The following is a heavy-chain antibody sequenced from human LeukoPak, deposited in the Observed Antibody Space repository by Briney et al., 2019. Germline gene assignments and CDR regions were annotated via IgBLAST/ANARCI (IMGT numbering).Heavy chain of an antibody. J-gene: IGHJ5*02. CDR3: AREIRRYNWFDP. V-gene: IGHV3-49*04. CDR1: GFTFCDYA. CDR2: IRSKAYGGTT. Sequence: GGSLRLSCTASGFTFCDYAVSWVRQAPGKGLEWLGFIRSKAYGGTTEYAASVKGRFTISRDDSKTIAYLQMNSLKTEDTAVYYCAREIRRYNWFDPWGQGTLVTVSS. D-gene: IGHD3-16*01.